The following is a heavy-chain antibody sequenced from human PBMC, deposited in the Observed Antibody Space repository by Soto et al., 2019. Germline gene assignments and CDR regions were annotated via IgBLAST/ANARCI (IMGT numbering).Heavy chain of an antibody. Sequence: GESLKISCQASGYTFIYFWVAWVRQVPGKGLEWMGVIYPGASDIRYSPSFEGHVTISADKSTNTACLQWSSLEAADTAIYYCARQGTSSGSDYAASDFWGPGTLVTVSS. CDR1: GYTFIYFW. D-gene: IGHD3-10*01. J-gene: IGHJ4*02. CDR3: ARQGTSSGSDYAASDF. CDR2: IYPGASDI. V-gene: IGHV5-51*01.